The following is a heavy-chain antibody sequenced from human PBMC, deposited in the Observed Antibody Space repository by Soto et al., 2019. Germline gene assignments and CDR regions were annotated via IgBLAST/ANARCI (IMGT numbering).Heavy chain of an antibody. J-gene: IGHJ6*02. CDR1: GGTFSSYA. V-gene: IGHV1-69*13. CDR2: IIPIFGTA. Sequence: SVKVSCKASGGTFSSYAISWVRQAPGQGLEWMGGIIPIFGTANYAQKFQGRVTITADESTSTAYMELSSLRSEDTAVYYCARRYDSSGYYYVRNYYYGMDVWGQGTKVTVS. D-gene: IGHD3-22*01. CDR3: ARRYDSSGYYYVRNYYYGMDV.